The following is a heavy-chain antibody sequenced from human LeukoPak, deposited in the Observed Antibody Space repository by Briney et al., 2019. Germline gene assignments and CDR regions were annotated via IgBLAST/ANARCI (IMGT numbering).Heavy chain of an antibody. CDR2: IWYDGSNK. CDR3: ARGDSSGYFDY. CDR1: GVTFSSYG. V-gene: IGHV3-33*01. Sequence: GGSLRLSCAASGVTFSSYGMHWVRQAPGKGLEWVAVIWYDGSNKYYADSVKGRFTISRDNSKNTLYLQMNSLRAEDTAVYYCARGDSSGYFDYWGQGTLVTVSS. D-gene: IGHD3-22*01. J-gene: IGHJ4*02.